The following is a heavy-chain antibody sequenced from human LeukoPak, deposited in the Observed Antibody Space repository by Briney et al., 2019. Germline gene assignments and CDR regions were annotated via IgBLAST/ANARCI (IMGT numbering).Heavy chain of an antibody. Sequence: GRSLRLSCAASEFTFRSYAMHWVRQAPGKGLEWVAVISYDGSDKYYADSVKGRFTISRDNSRNTLSLQLNSLTTEDTAVYYCPRGKQFVSDSCGQGTLVTVSS. J-gene: IGHJ4*02. CDR2: ISYDGSDK. CDR3: PRGKQFVSDS. D-gene: IGHD6-6*01. V-gene: IGHV3-30*04. CDR1: EFTFRSYA.